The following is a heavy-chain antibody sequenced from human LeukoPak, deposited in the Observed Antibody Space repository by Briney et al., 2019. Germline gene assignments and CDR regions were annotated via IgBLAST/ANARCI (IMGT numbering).Heavy chain of an antibody. CDR2: IIPSGVTT. Sequence: GGSLRLSCATSGFTFSNYGMNWVRHAPGKGLEWVSGIIPSGVTTYYADSVKGRFAISRDNSKNTVYLQMNSLRAEDTAVYYCARDDSLLQFGCWGQGTLVTASS. CDR3: ARDDSLLQFGC. CDR1: GFTFSNYG. J-gene: IGHJ4*02. V-gene: IGHV3-23*01. D-gene: IGHD5-24*01.